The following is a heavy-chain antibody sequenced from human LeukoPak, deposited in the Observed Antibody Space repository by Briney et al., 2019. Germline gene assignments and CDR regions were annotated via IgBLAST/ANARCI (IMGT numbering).Heavy chain of an antibody. J-gene: IGHJ4*02. CDR3: ARTDSSGWSIYFDY. Sequence: SETLSLTCAVYGGSFSGYYWSWIRQPPGKGLGWIGEINHSGSTNYNPSLKSRVTISVDTSKNQFSLKLSSVTAADTAVYYCARTDSSGWSIYFDYWGQGTLVTVSS. CDR1: GGSFSGYY. CDR2: INHSGST. D-gene: IGHD6-19*01. V-gene: IGHV4-34*01.